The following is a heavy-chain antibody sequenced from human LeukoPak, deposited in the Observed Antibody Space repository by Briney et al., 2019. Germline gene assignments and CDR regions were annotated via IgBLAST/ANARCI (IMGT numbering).Heavy chain of an antibody. D-gene: IGHD2-2*01. V-gene: IGHV4-39*07. CDR1: GGSISSSSYY. J-gene: IGHJ6*03. CDR2: IYYSGST. CDR3: ARDIEAGQYQLPYYYYYYMDV. Sequence: PSETLSLTCTVSGGSISSSSYYWGWIRQPPGKGLEWIGSIYYSGSTYYNPSLKSRVTISVDTSKNQFSLKLSSVTAADTAVYYCARDIEAGQYQLPYYYYYYMDVWGKGTTVTVSS.